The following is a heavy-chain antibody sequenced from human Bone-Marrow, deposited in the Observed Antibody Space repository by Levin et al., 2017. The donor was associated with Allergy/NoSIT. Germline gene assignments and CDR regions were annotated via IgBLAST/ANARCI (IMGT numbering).Heavy chain of an antibody. Sequence: SLLLSFFFSFFPFLAPSLSWIRQAPGRGLEWISYISNTGIYTNYADSVKGRFSISRAHAKNSLSLQMNSLRAEDTAVYYCATSGASDHWGQGALVIVSS. J-gene: IGHJ4*02. D-gene: IGHD3-10*01. CDR3: ATSGASDH. V-gene: IGHV3-11*06. CDR2: ISNTGIYT. CDR1: FFPFLAPS.